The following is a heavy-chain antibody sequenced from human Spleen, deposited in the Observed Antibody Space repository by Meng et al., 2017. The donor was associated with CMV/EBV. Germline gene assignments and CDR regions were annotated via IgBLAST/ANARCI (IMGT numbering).Heavy chain of an antibody. Sequence: ASVKVSCKASGYTFTSYDINWVRQATGQGLEWMGWMNPNSGNTGYAQKFQGRVTMTRNTSISTAYMELSSLRSEDTAVYYCARGRGIAARRPSSYYYYGMDVWGQGTTVTSP. CDR3: ARGRGIAARRPSSYYYYGMDV. J-gene: IGHJ6*02. D-gene: IGHD6-6*01. CDR1: GYTFTSYD. V-gene: IGHV1-8*01. CDR2: MNPNSGNT.